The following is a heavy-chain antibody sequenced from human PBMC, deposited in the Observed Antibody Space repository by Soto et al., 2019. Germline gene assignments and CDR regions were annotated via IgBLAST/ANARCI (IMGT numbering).Heavy chain of an antibody. CDR3: AKEGGYCSSTSCYGRVYY. V-gene: IGHV4-59*12. CDR2: IYYSGSI. CDR1: GGSIGSDY. J-gene: IGHJ4*02. D-gene: IGHD2-2*03. Sequence: SETLSLTCTVSGGSIGSDYWSWIRQPPGKGLEWIGYIYYSGSINYNPSLESRVAISVDTSKNQFSLKLTSVTAADTAVYYCAKEGGYCSSTSCYGRVYYWGQGTLVTVSS.